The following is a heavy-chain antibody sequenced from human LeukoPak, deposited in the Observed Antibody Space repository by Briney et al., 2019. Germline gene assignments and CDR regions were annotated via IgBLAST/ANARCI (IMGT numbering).Heavy chain of an antibody. J-gene: IGHJ4*02. CDR1: GFPFSTYG. D-gene: IGHD3-22*01. CDR2: IRYDGSYQ. V-gene: IGHV3-30*02. CDR3: ANNYYDSNGYRSFYDY. Sequence: PGGSLRLSCAASGFPFSTYGMHWARQAPGKGLKWVAFIRYDGSYQYYADSVKGRFTISRDNSKSTLYLQMNSLRPEDTAVYYCANNYYDSNGYRSFYDYWGQGTLVTVSS.